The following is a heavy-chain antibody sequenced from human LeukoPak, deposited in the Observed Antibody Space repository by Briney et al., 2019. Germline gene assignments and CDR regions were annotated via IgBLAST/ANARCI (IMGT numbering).Heavy chain of an antibody. V-gene: IGHV1-2*02. CDR1: GYTFTGYY. D-gene: IGHD3-22*01. J-gene: IGHJ4*02. Sequence: AAGKVSCKASGYTFTGYYMHWVRQAPGQGLEWMGWINPNSAGTNYAQKFQGRVTMTRDTSISTAYMELSRLRSDDTAVYYCARYSRYDSSGYYSYWGQGTLVTVS. CDR2: INPNSAGT. CDR3: ARYSRYDSSGYYSY.